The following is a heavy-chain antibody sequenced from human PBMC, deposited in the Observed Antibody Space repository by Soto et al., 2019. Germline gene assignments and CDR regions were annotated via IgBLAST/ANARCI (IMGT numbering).Heavy chain of an antibody. CDR1: GASVSSDYYY. D-gene: IGHD1-26*01. CDR2: IYNSGST. CDR3: ARGPSGDKVDY. Sequence: QVQLQESGPGLVEPSQTLSLTCTVSGASVSSDYYYWSWIRQPPGRGLEWIGHIYNSGSTYSNPSLKSRVTVSLDTSKNQFSLNLSSATAADTAVYYCARGPSGDKVDYWGQGTLVTVSS. J-gene: IGHJ4*02. V-gene: IGHV4-30-4*01.